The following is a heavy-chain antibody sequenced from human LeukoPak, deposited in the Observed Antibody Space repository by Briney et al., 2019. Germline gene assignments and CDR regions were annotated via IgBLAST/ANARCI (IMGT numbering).Heavy chain of an antibody. D-gene: IGHD3-22*01. CDR2: ISPSGGNT. J-gene: IGHJ4*02. V-gene: IGHV3-23*01. CDR1: GFTFSSYA. Sequence: GGSLRLSCAASGFTFSSYAMSWVRQAPGKGLEWVSAISPSGGNTYYADSVKGRFTISRDNSENTLYLQMNSLRAEDTAVYYCAKDLVVFSDSRGYHSPFDHWGQGTLVTVSS. CDR3: AKDLVVFSDSRGYHSPFDH.